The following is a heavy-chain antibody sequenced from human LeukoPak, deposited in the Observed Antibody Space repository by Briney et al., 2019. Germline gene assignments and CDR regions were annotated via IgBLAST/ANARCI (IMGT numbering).Heavy chain of an antibody. CDR2: INPNSGGT. CDR1: GYTFTDYY. CDR3: ARDYSYDSSGYCLDY. V-gene: IGHV1-2*02. J-gene: IGHJ4*02. D-gene: IGHD3-22*01. Sequence: ASVKVSCKASGYTFTDYYMHWVRQAPGQGLEWMGWINPNSGGTNYAQKFQGRVTMTRDTSISTAYMELSRLRSDDTAVYYCARDYSYDSSGYCLDYWGQGTLVTVSS.